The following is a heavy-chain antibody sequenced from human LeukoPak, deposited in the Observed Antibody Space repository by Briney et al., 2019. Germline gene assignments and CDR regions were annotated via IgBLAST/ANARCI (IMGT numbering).Heavy chain of an antibody. D-gene: IGHD3-10*01. V-gene: IGHV4-30-2*01. Sequence: SETLSLTCAVSGGSISSGGYSWSWIRQPPGKGLEWIGYIYHSGSTYYNPSLKSRVTISVDRSKNQFSLKLSSVTAADTAVYYCARDPDYYGSGSYDYWGQGTLVTVSS. CDR2: IYHSGST. CDR1: GGSISSGGYS. J-gene: IGHJ4*02. CDR3: ARDPDYYGSGSYDY.